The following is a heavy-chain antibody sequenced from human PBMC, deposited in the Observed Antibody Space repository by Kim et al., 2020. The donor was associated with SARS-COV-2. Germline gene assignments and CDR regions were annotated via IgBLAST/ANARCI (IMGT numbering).Heavy chain of an antibody. Sequence: GGSLRLSCAASGFTFSSYAMSWVRQAPGKGLEWVSAISGSGGSTYYADSVKGRFTISRDKSKNTLYLQMNSLRAEDTAVYYCAKGAVRGEDYYYGMDVWGHGTTVTVSS. J-gene: IGHJ6*02. CDR2: ISGSGGST. V-gene: IGHV3-23*01. CDR3: AKGAVRGEDYYYGMDV. D-gene: IGHD3-10*01. CDR1: GFTFSSYA.